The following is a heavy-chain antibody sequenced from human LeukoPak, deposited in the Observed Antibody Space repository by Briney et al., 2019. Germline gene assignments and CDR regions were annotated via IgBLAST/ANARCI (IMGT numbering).Heavy chain of an antibody. Sequence: SETLSLTCSVSGGSISSYYWSWIRQPAGKGLEWIGRIYTSGSSNYNPSLKSRVTMSVDTSKNQFSLKLSSVTAADTAVYYCARDRPNDYYDSSGYYPFDIWGQGTMVTVSS. CDR1: GGSISSYY. CDR3: ARDRPNDYYDSSGYYPFDI. CDR2: IYTSGSS. D-gene: IGHD3-22*01. J-gene: IGHJ3*02. V-gene: IGHV4-4*07.